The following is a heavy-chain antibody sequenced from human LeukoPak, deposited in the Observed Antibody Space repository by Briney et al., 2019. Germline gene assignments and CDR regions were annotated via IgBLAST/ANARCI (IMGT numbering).Heavy chain of an antibody. CDR1: GYTFTGYY. D-gene: IGHD3-3*01. CDR2: INPNSGGT. Sequence: ASVKVSCKASGYTFTGYYMHWVRQAPGQGLEWMGWINPNSGGTNYAQKFQGRVTMTRDTSISTAYMELSRLRSDDTAVYYCAREYYDFWSGYLEPNYYYYYMDVWGKGTTVTISS. J-gene: IGHJ6*03. CDR3: AREYYDFWSGYLEPNYYYYYMDV. V-gene: IGHV1-2*02.